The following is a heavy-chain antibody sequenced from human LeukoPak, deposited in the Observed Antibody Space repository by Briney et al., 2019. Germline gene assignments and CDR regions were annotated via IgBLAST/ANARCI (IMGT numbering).Heavy chain of an antibody. CDR1: GFTVSSNY. J-gene: IGHJ6*03. D-gene: IGHD3-10*01. CDR2: ISTSSSYI. CDR3: ARGRFGDHYMDV. V-gene: IGHV3-21*01. Sequence: GGSLRLSCAASGFTVSSNYMSWVRQAPGKGLEWVSSISTSSSYIYYADSLKGRFTISRDNAKNSLYLQMNSLRAEDTAVYYCARGRFGDHYMDVWGKGTTVTISS.